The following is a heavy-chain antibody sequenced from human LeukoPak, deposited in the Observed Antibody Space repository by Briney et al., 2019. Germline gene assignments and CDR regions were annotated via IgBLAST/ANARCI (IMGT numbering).Heavy chain of an antibody. V-gene: IGHV5-51*01. Sequence: GESLKISCKASGYSFSNYWIGWVRQMPGKGLEWMGIIYPGDSDTRYSPSFQGQVTISADKSITTGYLQWSSLKASDTAMYYCARLSYDMGHAFDIWGQGTMVTVSS. CDR1: GYSFSNYW. J-gene: IGHJ3*02. D-gene: IGHD2/OR15-2a*01. CDR2: IYPGDSDT. CDR3: ARLSYDMGHAFDI.